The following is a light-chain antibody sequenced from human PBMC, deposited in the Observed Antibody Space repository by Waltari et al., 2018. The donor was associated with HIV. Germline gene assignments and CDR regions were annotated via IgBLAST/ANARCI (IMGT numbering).Light chain of an antibody. Sequence: QSVLTQPPSASGTPGQRVTISCSGSNSNIATNTVNWYQHLPGTAPKLLSYSNSRRPSGVPDRFSGSKSGTSASLAISGLQSEDEADYYCAAWDDSLNAVFGGGTKLTVL. CDR2: SNS. CDR1: NSNIATNT. V-gene: IGLV1-44*01. CDR3: AAWDDSLNAV. J-gene: IGLJ2*01.